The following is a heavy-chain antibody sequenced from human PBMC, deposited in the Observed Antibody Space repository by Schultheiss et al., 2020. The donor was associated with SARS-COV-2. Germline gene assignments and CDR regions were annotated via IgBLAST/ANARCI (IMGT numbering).Heavy chain of an antibody. Sequence: SETLSLTCTVSGGSISSGGYYWSWIRQHPGKGLEWIGYIYYSGSTYYNPSLKSLVTISVDTSKNQFSLKLSSVTAADTAVYYCARDRGAHYFDYWGQGTLVTVSS. CDR1: GGSISSGGYY. J-gene: IGHJ4*02. V-gene: IGHV4-31*01. CDR3: ARDRGAHYFDY. CDR2: IYYSGST.